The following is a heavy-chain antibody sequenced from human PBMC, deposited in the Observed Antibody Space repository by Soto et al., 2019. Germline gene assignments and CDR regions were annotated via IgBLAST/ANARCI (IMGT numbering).Heavy chain of an antibody. V-gene: IGHV3-7*05. D-gene: IGHD2-15*01. Sequence: EVQLVEFGGGLVQPGGSLRLSCVASGFTFDNYWMSWVRQAPGKGLEWVANIKEDGSDKYYVDSVKGRFTISRDNAKNSLYLQMSSLRAEDTAIYYCGRDIARRRSGGRGDYWGQGTLVTVSS. CDR1: GFTFDNYW. CDR2: IKEDGSDK. CDR3: GRDIARRRSGGRGDY. J-gene: IGHJ4*02.